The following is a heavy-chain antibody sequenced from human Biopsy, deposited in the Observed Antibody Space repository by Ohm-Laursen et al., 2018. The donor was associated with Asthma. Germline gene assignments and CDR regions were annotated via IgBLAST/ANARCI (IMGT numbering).Heavy chain of an antibody. J-gene: IGHJ4*02. CDR2: ISYDRSSI. CDR3: AREGVAGTHIED. CDR1: RFTYE. Sequence: SLRLSCAASRFTYEMHWVRQAPGKGLEWVAVISYDRSSIYYTDSVKGRFTISRDNSKNTLSLQMNSLTAEDTAVYYCAREGVAGTHIEDWGQGTLVTVSS. V-gene: IGHV3-30-3*01. D-gene: IGHD6-19*01.